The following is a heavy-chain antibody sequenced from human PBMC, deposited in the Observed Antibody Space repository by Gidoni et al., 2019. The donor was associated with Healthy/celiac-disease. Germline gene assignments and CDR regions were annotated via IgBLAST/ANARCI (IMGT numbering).Heavy chain of an antibody. CDR3: AKDTGTGFDY. Sequence: EVQLVESGGGLVQPGRSLRLSCAASGFTFDDYAMHWVRQAPGKGLEGFSGISWNSGSIGYADSGKGRFTISRDNAKNSLYLQMNSLRAEDTALYYCAKDTGTGFDYWGQGTLVTVSS. CDR1: GFTFDDYA. D-gene: IGHD1-1*01. CDR2: ISWNSGSI. V-gene: IGHV3-9*01. J-gene: IGHJ4*02.